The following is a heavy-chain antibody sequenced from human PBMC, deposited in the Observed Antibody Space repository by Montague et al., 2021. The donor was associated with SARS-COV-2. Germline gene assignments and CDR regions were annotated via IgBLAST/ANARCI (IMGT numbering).Heavy chain of an antibody. CDR1: GGYISSGSYY. J-gene: IGHJ5*02. CDR3: ARDLSSSWSYWFDP. D-gene: IGHD6-13*01. Sequence: TLSLTCTVSGGYISSGSYYWSWIRQPAGRGMEWIGRIYASGSTKYNPSLKSRVTISVDTSKSQFSLKVSSVTAADTAVYCCARDLSSSWSYWFDPWGQGTLVTVSS. CDR2: IYASGST. V-gene: IGHV4-61*02.